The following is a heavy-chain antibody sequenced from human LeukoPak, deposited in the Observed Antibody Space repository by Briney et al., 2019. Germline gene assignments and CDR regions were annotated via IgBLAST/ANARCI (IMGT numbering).Heavy chain of an antibody. D-gene: IGHD2-15*01. CDR2: IIPIFGTA. Sequence: SVKVSCKASGGTFSSYAISWVRQAPGQGLEWMGGIIPIFGTANYAQKFQGRVTITADESTSAAYMELSSLRSEDTAVYYCARDIVVVVAATPGYYGMDVWGQGTTVTVSS. J-gene: IGHJ6*02. CDR3: ARDIVVVVAATPGYYGMDV. CDR1: GGTFSSYA. V-gene: IGHV1-69*13.